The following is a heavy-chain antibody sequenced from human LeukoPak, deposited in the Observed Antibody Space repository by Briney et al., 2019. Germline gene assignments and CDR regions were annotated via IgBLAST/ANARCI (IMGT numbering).Heavy chain of an antibody. CDR2: ISSSSSYI. D-gene: IGHD4-11*01. CDR3: ARDTTVTTRYYYMDV. V-gene: IGHV3-21*01. J-gene: IGHJ6*03. CDR1: GFTFSSYS. Sequence: GGSLRLSCAASGFTFSSYSMNWVRQAPGKGLEWVSSISSSSSYIYYADSVKGRFTISRDNAKNSLYLQMNSLRAEDTAVYYCARDTTVTTRYYYMDVWGKGTTVTVSS.